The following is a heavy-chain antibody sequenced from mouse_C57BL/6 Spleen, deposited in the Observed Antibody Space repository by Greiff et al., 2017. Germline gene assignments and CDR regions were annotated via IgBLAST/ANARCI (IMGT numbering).Heavy chain of an antibody. CDR1: GYTFTDYY. Sequence: VQLQQSGAELVRPGASVKLSCKASGYTFTDYYINWVKQRPGQGLEWIARIYPGSGNTYYNEKFKGKATLTAEKSSSTAYMQLSSLTSEDSAVYFCARWYSYFDYWGQGTTLTVSS. D-gene: IGHD1-1*02. CDR3: ARWYSYFDY. CDR2: IYPGSGNT. V-gene: IGHV1-76*01. J-gene: IGHJ2*01.